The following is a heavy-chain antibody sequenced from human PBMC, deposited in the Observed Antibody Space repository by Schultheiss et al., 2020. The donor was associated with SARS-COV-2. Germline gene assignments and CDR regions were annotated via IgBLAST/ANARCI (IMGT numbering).Heavy chain of an antibody. V-gene: IGHV4-34*01. CDR3: ARDGATSDYYYYYMDV. CDR2: ITHSGST. J-gene: IGHJ6*03. CDR1: GGSFSGYY. D-gene: IGHD3-16*01. Sequence: SQTLSLTCAVYGGSFSGYYWSWIRQPPGKGLEWIGEITHSGSTNYNPSLKSRVTISVDTSKNQFSLKLSSVTAADTAVYYCARDGATSDYYYYYMDVWGKGTTVTVSS.